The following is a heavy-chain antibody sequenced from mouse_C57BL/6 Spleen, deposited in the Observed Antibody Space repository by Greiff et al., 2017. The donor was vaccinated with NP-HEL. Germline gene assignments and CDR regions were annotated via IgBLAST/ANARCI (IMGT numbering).Heavy chain of an antibody. J-gene: IGHJ2*01. CDR1: GYAFSSYW. V-gene: IGHV1-80*01. Sequence: QVQLQQSGAELVKPGASVKISCKASGYAFSSYWMNWVKQRPGKGLEWIGHIYPGDGDTNYNGKFKGKATLTADKSSSTAYMQLSSLTSEDSAVYFCARVSFSGAVYYFDYWGQGTTLTVSS. D-gene: IGHD1-2*01. CDR2: IYPGDGDT. CDR3: ARVSFSGAVYYFDY.